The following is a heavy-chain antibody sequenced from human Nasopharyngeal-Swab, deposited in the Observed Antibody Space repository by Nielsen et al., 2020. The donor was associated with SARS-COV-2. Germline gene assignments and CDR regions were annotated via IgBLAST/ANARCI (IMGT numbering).Heavy chain of an antibody. J-gene: IGHJ3*02. CDR3: AASPNYYDSSGYPFDI. D-gene: IGHD3-22*01. Sequence: ASVKVSCKASGYTFTSYAMHWVRQAPGQRLEWMGWIKAGNGDTTYLQKFQGRVTMTRDTSASTAYMELRGLRSEDTAVYYCAASPNYYDSSGYPFDIWGQGTMVTVSS. V-gene: IGHV1-3*01. CDR2: IKAGNGDT. CDR1: GYTFTSYA.